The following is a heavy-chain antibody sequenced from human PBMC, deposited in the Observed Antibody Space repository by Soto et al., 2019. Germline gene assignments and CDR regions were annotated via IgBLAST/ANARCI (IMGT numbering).Heavy chain of an antibody. CDR2: ISYDGSNK. Sequence: QVQLVESGGGVVQPGRSLRLSCAASGFVFRNYAMHWVRQAPGKGLEWVAVISYDGSNKYYADSVKGRFTISRDNSKNTLFLQMSSLRAEDTAVYYCTREDYGEHYFYYWGQGTLVTVSS. J-gene: IGHJ4*02. D-gene: IGHD4-17*01. CDR3: TREDYGEHYFYY. V-gene: IGHV3-30-3*01. CDR1: GFVFRNYA.